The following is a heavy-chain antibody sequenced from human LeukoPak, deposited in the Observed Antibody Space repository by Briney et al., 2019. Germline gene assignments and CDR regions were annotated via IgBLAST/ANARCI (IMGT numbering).Heavy chain of an antibody. V-gene: IGHV1-2*02. CDR1: GYTFTGYY. D-gene: IGHD2-2*01. CDR2: INPNSGGT. CDR3: ATGPSGYCSSASCYASDYYYYSKDV. Sequence: GASVKVSCKASGYTFTGYYMHWVRQAPGQGLEWMGWINPNSGGTNCAQKFQGRVTMTRDTSISTAYMELRSLRSDDTAVYYCATGPSGYCSSASCYASDYYYYSKDVWRQGTTVTVSS. J-gene: IGHJ6*02.